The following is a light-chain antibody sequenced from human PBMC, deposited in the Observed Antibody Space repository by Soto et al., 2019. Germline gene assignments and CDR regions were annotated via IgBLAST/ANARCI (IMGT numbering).Light chain of an antibody. CDR1: QSVNSNY. V-gene: IGKV3-20*01. Sequence: EIVLTQSPGTLSLAPGERATLSCRASQSVNSNYFTWYQHKSGQAPRLLIYGASSRATGIPDRFSGSGSGTDFTLTISRLEPEDFAVYYCQHYDASQWTFGQGNKVEI. CDR3: QHYDASQWT. CDR2: GAS. J-gene: IGKJ1*01.